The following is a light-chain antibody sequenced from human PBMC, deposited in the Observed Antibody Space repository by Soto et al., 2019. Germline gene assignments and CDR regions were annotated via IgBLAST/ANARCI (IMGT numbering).Light chain of an antibody. V-gene: IGLV2-23*02. Sequence: QSALTQPASVSGSPGQSITISCTGTSSDVGSYSLVSWYQLHPGKAPKVMIYEVNKRPSGVSNRFSGSKSGNTASLTISGLQAEDEAAYYCCSYAGNSGGVVFGGGTKLTVL. CDR1: SSDVGSYSL. CDR2: EVN. CDR3: CSYAGNSGGVV. J-gene: IGLJ2*01.